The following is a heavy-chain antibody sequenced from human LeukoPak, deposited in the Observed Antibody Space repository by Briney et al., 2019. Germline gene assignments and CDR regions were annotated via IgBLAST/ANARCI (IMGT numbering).Heavy chain of an antibody. CDR2: IRSKAYGGTI. CDR1: GFTFGDYA. D-gene: IGHD1-26*01. Sequence: GGSLRLSCTASGFTFGDYAMSWVRQAPGKGLEWVSFIRSKAYGGTIEYAASVKGRSTISRDDSKSFAYLQMNSLKTEDTAVYHCTRVNGSSFDYWGQGALVTVSS. J-gene: IGHJ4*02. V-gene: IGHV3-49*04. CDR3: TRVNGSSFDY.